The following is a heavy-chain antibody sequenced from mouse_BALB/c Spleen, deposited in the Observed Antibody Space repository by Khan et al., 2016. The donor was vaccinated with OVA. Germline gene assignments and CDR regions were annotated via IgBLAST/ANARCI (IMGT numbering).Heavy chain of an antibody. Sequence: VQLKQSGAELVKPGASVKLSCSASGFNIKDTYIHWMKQRPEQGLEWIGRIDPPNDDSKYGPKFKAKATLTADTSSNTAYLQLSSLTADDTAVYYCATLYGTPFAYWGQGTLVSVSA. CDR3: ATLYGTPFAY. V-gene: IGHV14-3*02. D-gene: IGHD2-1*01. CDR2: IDPPNDDS. J-gene: IGHJ3*01. CDR1: GFNIKDTY.